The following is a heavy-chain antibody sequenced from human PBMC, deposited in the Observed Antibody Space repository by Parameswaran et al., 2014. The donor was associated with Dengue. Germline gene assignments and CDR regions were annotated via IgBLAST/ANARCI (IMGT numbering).Heavy chain of an antibody. V-gene: IGHV4-59*01. CDR2: IYYSGST. D-gene: IGHD1-26*01. CDR3: ARDRGGATHNWFDP. J-gene: IGHJ5*02. Sequence: RWIRQPPGKGLEWIGYIYYSGSTNYNPSLKSRVTISVDTSKNQFSLKLSSVTAADTAVYYCARDRGGATHNWFDPWGPGNPGHRLL.